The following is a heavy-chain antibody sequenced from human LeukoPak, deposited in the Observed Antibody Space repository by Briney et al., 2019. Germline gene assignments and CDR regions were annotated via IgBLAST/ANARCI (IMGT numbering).Heavy chain of an antibody. V-gene: IGHV4-34*01. J-gene: IGHJ4*02. CDR2: INHSGST. D-gene: IGHD6-19*01. Sequence: SETLSLTCAVYGGSFSGYYWSWIRQPPGKGLEWIGEINHSGSTNYNPSLKSRVTISVDTSKNQFSLKLSSVTAADTAVYYCAIARSGWLRYYFDYWGQGARVTVSS. CDR3: AIARSGWLRYYFDY. CDR1: GGSFSGYY.